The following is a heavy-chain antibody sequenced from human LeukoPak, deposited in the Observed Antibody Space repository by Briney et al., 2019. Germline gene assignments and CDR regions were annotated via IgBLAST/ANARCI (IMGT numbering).Heavy chain of an antibody. J-gene: IGHJ6*03. V-gene: IGHV1-18*01. CDR2: ITTYNGNT. CDR1: GYTFTNYG. CDR3: ARGGYNYGYRGTNYMDV. Sequence: GASVKVSCKASGYTFTNYGLTWARQAPGQGLEWMGWITTYNGNTSYAQNLQGRVTMTTDTSTSTAYMELRGLRYDDTAVYYCARGGYNYGYRGTNYMDVWGKGTTVTVSS. D-gene: IGHD5-18*01.